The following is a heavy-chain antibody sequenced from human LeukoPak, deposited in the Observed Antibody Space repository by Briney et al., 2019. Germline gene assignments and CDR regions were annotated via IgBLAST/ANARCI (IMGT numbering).Heavy chain of an antibody. V-gene: IGHV4-59*01. J-gene: IGHJ4*02. Sequence: PSETLSLTCTVSGGSISSYYWSWIRQPPGKGLEWIGYICYSGSTNYNPSLKSRVTISVDTSKNQFSLKLSSVTAADTAVYYCARDRPEYDSSGYYGYYFDYWGQGTLVTVSS. CDR2: ICYSGST. CDR1: GGSISSYY. D-gene: IGHD3-22*01. CDR3: ARDRPEYDSSGYYGYYFDY.